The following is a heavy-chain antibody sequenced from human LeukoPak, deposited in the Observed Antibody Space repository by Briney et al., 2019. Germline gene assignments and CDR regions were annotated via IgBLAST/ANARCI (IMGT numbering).Heavy chain of an antibody. CDR2: IRYDGSNK. Sequence: GGSLRLSCAASGFTFSSHGMYWVRQAPGKGLEWVAFIRYDGSNKYYADSVKGRFTISRDNSKNTLYLQMNSLRAEDTAVYYCAKDLVVPAATEAWGQGTLVTVSS. D-gene: IGHD2-2*01. V-gene: IGHV3-30*02. J-gene: IGHJ5*02. CDR1: GFTFSSHG. CDR3: AKDLVVPAATEA.